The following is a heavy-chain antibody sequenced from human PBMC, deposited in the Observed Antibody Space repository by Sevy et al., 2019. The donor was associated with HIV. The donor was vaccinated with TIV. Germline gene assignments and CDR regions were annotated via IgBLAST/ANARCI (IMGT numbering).Heavy chain of an antibody. J-gene: IGHJ4*02. Sequence: GGSLRLSCAASGFTFSSYWMHWVRQAPGKGLVWVSRINSDGSSTSYADSVKGRFTISRDNAKNTLYLQMNSLRAEDTAVYYCARVGTRPKIYYFDYWGQGTLVTVSS. V-gene: IGHV3-74*01. CDR1: GFTFSSYW. CDR2: INSDGSST. CDR3: ARVGTRPKIYYFDY. D-gene: IGHD1-26*01.